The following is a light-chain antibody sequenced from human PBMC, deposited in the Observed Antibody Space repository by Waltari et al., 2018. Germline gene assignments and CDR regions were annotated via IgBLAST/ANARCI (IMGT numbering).Light chain of an antibody. Sequence: EIVMTQSPGTLSVSPGERVTLSCRASRNISSNLAWYQQKSGRSPSLLIYGASTRATGVPARFSGSGSGTEFTLTISSLQSEDFAIYYCQYNNWPYTFGLGTKLQIK. CDR2: GAS. CDR3: QYNNWPYT. V-gene: IGKV3-15*01. CDR1: RNISSN. J-gene: IGKJ2*01.